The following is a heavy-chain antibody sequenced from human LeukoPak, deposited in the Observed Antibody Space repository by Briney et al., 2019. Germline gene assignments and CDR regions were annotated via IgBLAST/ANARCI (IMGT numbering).Heavy chain of an antibody. Sequence: ASVMVSCKXSGGTFSSNAMSWVRRDPGQGLEGMGRIIPIFGSANYSQKFLGRDTITTAEAISTAYMELSSLRSEDTAVYYCARDLVATIVPHDAFDIWDQGTMVTVSS. CDR3: ARDLVATIVPHDAFDI. D-gene: IGHD5-12*01. V-gene: IGHV1-69*05. CDR1: GGTFSSNA. CDR2: IIPIFGSA. J-gene: IGHJ3*02.